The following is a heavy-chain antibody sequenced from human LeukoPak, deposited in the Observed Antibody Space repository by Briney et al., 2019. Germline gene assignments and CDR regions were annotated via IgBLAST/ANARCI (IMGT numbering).Heavy chain of an antibody. CDR2: INNSGRT. CDR3: ARGAGWYEY. CDR1: DASISSYY. V-gene: IGHV4-59*08. Sequence: SETLSLTCTVSDASISSYYWSWIRQSPGKGLEWIAYINNSGRTNYNPSPKSRVTISADTSKNQLSLKVRSVTAADTAVYYCARGAGWYEYWGQGTQVTVFS. J-gene: IGHJ4*02. D-gene: IGHD6-19*01.